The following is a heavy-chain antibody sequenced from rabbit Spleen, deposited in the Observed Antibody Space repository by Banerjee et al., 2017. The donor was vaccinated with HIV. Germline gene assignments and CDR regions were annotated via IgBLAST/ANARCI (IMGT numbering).Heavy chain of an antibody. V-gene: IGHV1S7*01. D-gene: IGHD8-1*01. CDR2: IDPVFGIT. J-gene: IGHJ6*01. CDR3: ARDGAGGSYFAL. Sequence: QLEESAGGLVQPGGSLTLTCTASGFSISSYYMNWVRQAPGKGLEWIGYIDPVFGITYYANWVNGRFSISRENAQNTVFLQMTSLTAADTATYFCARDGAGGSYFALWGSGTLVTVS. CDR1: GFSISSYY.